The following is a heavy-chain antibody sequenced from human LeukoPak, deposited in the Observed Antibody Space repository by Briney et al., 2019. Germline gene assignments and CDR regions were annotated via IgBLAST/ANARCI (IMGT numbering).Heavy chain of an antibody. V-gene: IGHV3-20*04. J-gene: IGHJ4*02. Sequence: RPGGSLRLSCAASGFTFDDYGMNWVRQAPGKGLEWVSGINWSGGSTGYADSVKGRFTISRDNVKNSLYLQMNSLRAEDTALYFCARDISYYYGSGSFSWGQGTLVTVSS. D-gene: IGHD3-10*01. CDR2: INWSGGST. CDR1: GFTFDDYG. CDR3: ARDISYYYGSGSFS.